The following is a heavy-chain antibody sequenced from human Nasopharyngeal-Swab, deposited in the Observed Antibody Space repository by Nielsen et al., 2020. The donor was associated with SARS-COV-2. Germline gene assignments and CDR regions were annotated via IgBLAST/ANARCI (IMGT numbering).Heavy chain of an antibody. D-gene: IGHD2-15*01. Sequence: GGSLRLSCAASGFTFSNYTMTWVRQAPGKGLEWVSAITGSGGSTYYADSVKGRFTISRDNSKNTLYLQMNSLGAEDTAVYYCAKDLVGAANWGQGTLVTVSS. V-gene: IGHV3-23*01. J-gene: IGHJ4*02. CDR2: ITGSGGST. CDR3: AKDLVGAAN. CDR1: GFTFSNYT.